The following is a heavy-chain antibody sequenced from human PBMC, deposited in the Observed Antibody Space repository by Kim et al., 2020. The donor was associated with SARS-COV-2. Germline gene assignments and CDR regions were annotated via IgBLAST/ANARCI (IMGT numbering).Heavy chain of an antibody. J-gene: IGHJ4*02. CDR3: ARVNDY. Sequence: GRGVSTYSADSVKGRFTISRDNSKNTLYLQMNRLRAEDTAVYYGARVNDYWGQGTLVTVSS. CDR2: GRGVST. V-gene: IGHV3-23*01.